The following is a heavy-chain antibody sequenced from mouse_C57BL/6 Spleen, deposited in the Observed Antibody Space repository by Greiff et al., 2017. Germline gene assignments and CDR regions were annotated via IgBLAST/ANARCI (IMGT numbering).Heavy chain of an antibody. CDR2: ILPGSGST. CDR1: GYTFTGYW. CDR3: SRPILGTIDYCYYDV. J-gene: IGHJ1*03. Sequence: QVQLKESGAELMKPGASVKLSCKATGYTFTGYWIEWVKQRPGHGLEWIGEILPGSGSTNYNEKFKGKANVTADTSSNTAYMQLSILTTEDSAIFDCSRPILGTIDYCYYDVWGTGTTATASS. V-gene: IGHV1-9*01. D-gene: IGHD2-14*01.